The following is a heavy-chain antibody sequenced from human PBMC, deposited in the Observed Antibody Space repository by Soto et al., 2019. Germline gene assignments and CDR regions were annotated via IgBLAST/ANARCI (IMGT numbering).Heavy chain of an antibody. J-gene: IGHJ6*02. CDR2: IIPISGTA. Sequence: QVQLVQSGAEVKKPGSSVKVSCKASGGTFSSYAISWVRQAPGQGLEWMGGIIPISGTANYAQKFQGRVTITADESTSTAYMELSSMRSEDTAVYYCARSPGSSTSLECYYYDYYGMDVWGQGTTVTVSS. CDR3: ARSPGSSTSLECYYYDYYGMDV. CDR1: GGTFSSYA. V-gene: IGHV1-69*01. D-gene: IGHD2-2*01.